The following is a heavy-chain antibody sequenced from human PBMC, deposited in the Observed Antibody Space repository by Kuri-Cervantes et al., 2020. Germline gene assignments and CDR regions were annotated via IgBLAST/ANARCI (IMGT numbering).Heavy chain of an antibody. CDR2: IYYSGST. CDR3: ARGPNYYYYDSSGPTGYFDY. CDR1: GGFISSYY. D-gene: IGHD3-22*01. J-gene: IGHJ4*02. V-gene: IGHV4-59*01. Sequence: SETLSLTCSVSGGFISSYYWSWIRQPPGKGLEWIGYIYYSGSTNYNPSLKSRVTISVDTSKNQFSLKLSSVTAADTAVYYCARGPNYYYYDSSGPTGYFDYWGQGTLVTVSS.